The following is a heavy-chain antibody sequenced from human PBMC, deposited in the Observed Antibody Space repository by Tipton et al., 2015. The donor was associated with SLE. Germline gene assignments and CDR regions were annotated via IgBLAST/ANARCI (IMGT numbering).Heavy chain of an antibody. J-gene: IGHJ6*02. CDR3: ARGTMGVWSGYFDGFDV. D-gene: IGHD3-3*01. Sequence: TLSLTCAVYGGSFSGYYWSCIRQPPGKGLEWIGEINHSGSTNYNPSLKSRVTISVDTSKNQFSLQLNSVTAADMAVYYCARGTMGVWSGYFDGFDVWGQGTTVTVSS. CDR1: GGSFSGYY. V-gene: IGHV4-34*01. CDR2: INHSGST.